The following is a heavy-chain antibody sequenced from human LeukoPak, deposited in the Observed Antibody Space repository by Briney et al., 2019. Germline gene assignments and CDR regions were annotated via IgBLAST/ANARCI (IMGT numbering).Heavy chain of an antibody. V-gene: IGHV4-59*01. Sequence: PSETLSLTCTVSGGSISSYYWSWIRQPPGKGLEWIGYIYYSGSTNYNPSLTSRVTISVDTSKNQFSLKLSSVTAADTAVYYCARGTYGDYVYWGQGTLVTVSS. CDR3: ARGTYGDYVY. D-gene: IGHD4-17*01. CDR2: IYYSGST. CDR1: GGSISSYY. J-gene: IGHJ4*02.